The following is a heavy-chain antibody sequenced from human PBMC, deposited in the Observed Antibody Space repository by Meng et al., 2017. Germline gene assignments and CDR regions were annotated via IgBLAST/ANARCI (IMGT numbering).Heavy chain of an antibody. CDR1: GFTFSSYW. CDR3: ARDFKPVDSSGYYYWAEGAFDI. V-gene: IGHV3-7*01. D-gene: IGHD3-22*01. Sequence: GESLKISCAASGFTFSSYWMSWVRQAPGKGLEWVANIKQDGSEKYYVDSVKGRFTISRDNAKNSLYLQMNSLRAEDTAVYYCARDFKPVDSSGYYYWAEGAFDIWGQGAMVTVSS. CDR2: IKQDGSEK. J-gene: IGHJ3*02.